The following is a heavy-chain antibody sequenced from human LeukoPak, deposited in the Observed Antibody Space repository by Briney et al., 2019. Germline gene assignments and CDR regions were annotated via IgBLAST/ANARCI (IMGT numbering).Heavy chain of an antibody. CDR3: VSKNYYGSGSYYNFDY. CDR2: ISAYNGNT. Sequence: ASVKVSCKASGYTFTSYGISWVRQAPGQGLEWMGWISAYNGNTNYAQKLQGRVTMTTDTSTSTAYLQWSSLKASDTAMYYCVSKNYYGSGSYYNFDYWGQGTLVTVSS. D-gene: IGHD3-10*01. CDR1: GYTFTSYG. J-gene: IGHJ4*02. V-gene: IGHV1-18*01.